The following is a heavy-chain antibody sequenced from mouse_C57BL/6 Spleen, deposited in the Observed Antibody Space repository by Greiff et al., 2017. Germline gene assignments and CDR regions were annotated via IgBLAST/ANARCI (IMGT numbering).Heavy chain of an antibody. CDR3: ARSIYDGYYPFDY. CDR2: IDPSDSYT. Sequence: QVQLQQPGTELVMPGASVKLSCKASGYTFTSYWMHWVKQRPGQGLEWIGEIDPSDSYTNYNQKFKGKSTLTVDKSSSTAYMQLSSLTSEDSAVYYGARSIYDGYYPFDYWGQGTTLTVSS. CDR1: GYTFTSYW. V-gene: IGHV1-69*01. D-gene: IGHD2-3*01. J-gene: IGHJ2*01.